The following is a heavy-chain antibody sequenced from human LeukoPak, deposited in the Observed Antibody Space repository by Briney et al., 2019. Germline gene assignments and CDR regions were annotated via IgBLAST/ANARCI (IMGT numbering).Heavy chain of an antibody. CDR2: ISYDGNNK. V-gene: IGHV3-30*03. CDR1: GFTFSSFG. CDR3: ATAWVTMVRGVNY. D-gene: IGHD3-10*01. J-gene: IGHJ4*02. Sequence: GGSLRLSCAASGFTFSSFGMHWVRQAPGKGLEWVAVISYDGNNKYYADSVKGRFTVSRDNSKNTLYLQMNSLRAEDTAMYFCATAWVTMVRGVNYWGQGTLVTVSS.